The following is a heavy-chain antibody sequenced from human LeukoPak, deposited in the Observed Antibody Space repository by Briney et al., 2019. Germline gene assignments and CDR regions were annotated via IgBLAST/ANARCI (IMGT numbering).Heavy chain of an antibody. J-gene: IGHJ4*02. V-gene: IGHV3-30*18. CDR2: ISYDGSNK. Sequence: GGSLRLSCAASGFTFSSYGMHWVRQAPGKGLAWVAVISYDGSNKYYADSVKGRFTISRDNSKNTLYLQMNSLRAEDTAVYYCAKDADDYGDWYYFDYWGQGTLVTVSS. D-gene: IGHD4-17*01. CDR3: AKDADDYGDWYYFDY. CDR1: GFTFSSYG.